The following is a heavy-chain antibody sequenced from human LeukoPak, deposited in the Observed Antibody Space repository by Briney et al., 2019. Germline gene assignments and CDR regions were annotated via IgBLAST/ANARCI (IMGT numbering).Heavy chain of an antibody. CDR2: ISAYKANT. CDR3: ARDALSRGYYYYYMDV. Sequence: ASVKVSCKASGYTFSSYGISWVRQAPGQGLEWMGWISAYKANTNYTQKFQGRVTMTTDTSTSTAYMELRSLTSDDTAVYYCARDALSRGYYYYYMDVWGKGTTVTVSS. V-gene: IGHV1-18*01. D-gene: IGHD3-10*01. CDR1: GYTFSSYG. J-gene: IGHJ6*03.